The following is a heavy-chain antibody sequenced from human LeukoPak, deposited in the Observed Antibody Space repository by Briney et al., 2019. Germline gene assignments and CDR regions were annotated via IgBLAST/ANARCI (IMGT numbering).Heavy chain of an antibody. J-gene: IGHJ5*02. CDR1: GGSISSGNYY. D-gene: IGHD4-17*01. Sequence: KPSQTLSLACTVSGGSISSGNYYWSWIRQPPGKGLEWIGHVYSSGSSNPSLKSRSTIYKPSLKSRVTISVDKSKNQFSLRLNSVTAADTAVYYCARGYGDYWFDPWGQGTLVTVSS. V-gene: IGHV4-61*09. CDR2: VYSSGSSNPSLKSRST. CDR3: ARGYGDYWFDP.